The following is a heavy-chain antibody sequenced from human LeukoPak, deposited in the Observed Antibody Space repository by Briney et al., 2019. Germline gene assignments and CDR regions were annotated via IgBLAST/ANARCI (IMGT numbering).Heavy chain of an antibody. CDR3: AKVGPSGSSYYDFWSANY. Sequence: GGSLRLSCAASGFRFSSYEMNWVRQAPGKGLEWVSHISGSASTTYYADSVKGRFTISRDNAKNSLYLQMNSLRAEDTAVYYCAKVGPSGSSYYDFWSANYWGQGTLVTVSS. CDR2: ISGSASTT. V-gene: IGHV3-48*03. D-gene: IGHD3-3*01. CDR1: GFRFSSYE. J-gene: IGHJ4*02.